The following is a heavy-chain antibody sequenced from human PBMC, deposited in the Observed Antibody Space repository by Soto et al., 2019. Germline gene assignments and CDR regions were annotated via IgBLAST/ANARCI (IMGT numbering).Heavy chain of an antibody. D-gene: IGHD6-13*01. V-gene: IGHV3-30*14. J-gene: IGHJ5*02. CDR2: ISTDGSNQ. Sequence: QVQLVESGGGVVQPGRSLRLSCATSGFRFSTYTMNWIRQSPGKGLEWLAFISTDGSNQYYADSVKGRCTASRDNSKHTMYRLVDSLAPADTALYYWARDGPIPALGNNWFDPWCKGNRVTVSS. CDR3: ARDGPIPALGNNWFDP. CDR1: GFRFSTYT.